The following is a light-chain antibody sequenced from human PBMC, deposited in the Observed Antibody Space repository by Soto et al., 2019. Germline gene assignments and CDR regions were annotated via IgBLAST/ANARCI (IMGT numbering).Light chain of an antibody. CDR2: DAS. CDR3: QQRSNWPT. V-gene: IGKV3-11*01. CDR1: QSVSSY. Sequence: EIVLTQSPATLSLSPGERATLSCRASQSVSSYLAWYQQKPGQAPRLLIYDASNRATGIPARFSGSGSGTDFTLTSSSLEPEDFAVYYCQQRSNWPTFGQGNKLEIK. J-gene: IGKJ2*01.